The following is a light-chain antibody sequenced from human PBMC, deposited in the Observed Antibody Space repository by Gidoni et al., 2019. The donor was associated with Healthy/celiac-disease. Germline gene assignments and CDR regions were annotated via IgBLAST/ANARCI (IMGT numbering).Light chain of an antibody. Sequence: QSVLTQPPSGSGAPGQRVTISCTGSSSNIGACYDVHWYQQLPGTAPKLLIYGNSNRPSGVPDRFSGSKSGTSASLAIPGLQAEDEADYYCQSYDSSLSGWVFGGGTKLTVL. CDR3: QSYDSSLSGWV. J-gene: IGLJ3*02. V-gene: IGLV1-40*01. CDR2: GNS. CDR1: SSNIGACYD.